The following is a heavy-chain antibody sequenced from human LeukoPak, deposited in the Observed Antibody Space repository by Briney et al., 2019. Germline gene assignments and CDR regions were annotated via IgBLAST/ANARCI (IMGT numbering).Heavy chain of an antibody. J-gene: IGHJ5*02. CDR2: ISGSGGST. CDR1: GFTFSSYA. D-gene: IGHD3-22*01. Sequence: GGSLRLSCAASGFTFSSYAMSWVRQAPGKGLEWVSAISGSGGSTYYADSVKGRFTISRDNSKNTLYLQMNSLRAEDTAVYYCAKDSHYYDSSGYNWFDPWGQGTLVTVSS. V-gene: IGHV3-23*01. CDR3: AKDSHYYDSSGYNWFDP.